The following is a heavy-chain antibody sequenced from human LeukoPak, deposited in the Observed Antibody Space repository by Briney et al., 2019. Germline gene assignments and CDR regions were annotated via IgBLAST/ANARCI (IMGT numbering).Heavy chain of an antibody. Sequence: ASVNVSCTASGYTFTGHYMHWVRQAPGQGLEWMGWINPKSGDTNYAQKFQGSVTMTRDTSISTAYMELSSLRSDDTAVYYCARRCSGGSCSGAFDIWGQGTMVTVSS. CDR2: INPKSGDT. CDR3: ARRCSGGSCSGAFDI. J-gene: IGHJ3*02. D-gene: IGHD2-15*01. V-gene: IGHV1-2*02. CDR1: GYTFTGHY.